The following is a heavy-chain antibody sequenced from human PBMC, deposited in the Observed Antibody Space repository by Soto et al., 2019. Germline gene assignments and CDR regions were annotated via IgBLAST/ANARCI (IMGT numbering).Heavy chain of an antibody. D-gene: IGHD3-10*02. Sequence: EVQLVESGGGLVQPGGSLRLSCAASEFTFSGRSVHWVRQAPGKGLVWVSGIDMVGTESTYADSVKGGFTSSRDNAKNTVYLQMNSLRVEATAVYYCARGLFGPDVWGKGTTVTVSS. V-gene: IGHV3-74*01. CDR3: ARGLFGPDV. CDR1: EFTFSGRS. J-gene: IGHJ6*03. CDR2: IDMVGTES.